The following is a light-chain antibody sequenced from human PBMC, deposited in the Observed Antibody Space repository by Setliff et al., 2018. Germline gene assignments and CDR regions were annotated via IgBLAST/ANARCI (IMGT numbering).Light chain of an antibody. Sequence: QSVLTQPPSASGSPGQSVTISCTGTSSDVGGYNYVSWYQQHPGKAPKLMIYEVSKRPSGVPDRFSGSKSGNTASLTVSGLQAEDEADYYCSSYAGSSTPYVVGTGTKVHRP. CDR3: SSYAGSSTPYV. CDR2: EVS. CDR1: SSDVGGYNY. J-gene: IGLJ1*01. V-gene: IGLV2-8*01.